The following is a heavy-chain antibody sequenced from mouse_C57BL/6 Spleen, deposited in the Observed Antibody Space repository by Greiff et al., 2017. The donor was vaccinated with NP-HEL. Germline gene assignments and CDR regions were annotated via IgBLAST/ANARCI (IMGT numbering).Heavy chain of an antibody. CDR2: IDPSDSYT. D-gene: IGHD2-1*01. CDR3: ARDYGTH. Sequence: QVQLQQSGAELVKPGASVKLSCKASGYTFTSYWMQWVKQRPGQGLEWIGEIDPSDSYTNYNQKFKGKATLTVDTSSSTAYMQLSSLTSEDSAVYYCARDYGTHWGQGTSVTVSS. J-gene: IGHJ4*01. V-gene: IGHV1-50*01. CDR1: GYTFTSYW.